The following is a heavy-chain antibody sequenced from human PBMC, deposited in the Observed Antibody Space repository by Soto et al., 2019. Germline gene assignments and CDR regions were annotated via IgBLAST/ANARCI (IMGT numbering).Heavy chain of an antibody. V-gene: IGHV1-18*01. CDR3: ARDRGPADY. CDR1: GYTFTSFA. CDR2: ISAFNGNT. D-gene: IGHD5-12*01. Sequence: QIQLVQSGVEVKKPGASVKVSCKASGYTFTSFAISWVRQAPGQGLEWMGWISAFNGNTDYAPEFRGRLTLTTHTSTTTAYMELRSLTSDDTAIYFCARDRGPADYWGQGTLVTVSS. J-gene: IGHJ4*02.